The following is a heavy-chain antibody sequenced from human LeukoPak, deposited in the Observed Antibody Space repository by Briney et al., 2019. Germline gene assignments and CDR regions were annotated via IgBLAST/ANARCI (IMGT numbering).Heavy chain of an antibody. J-gene: IGHJ6*03. Sequence: GGSLRLSCAASGFTFSSYGMHWVRQAPGKGLEWVAFIRYDGSNKYYADSVKGRFTISRDNSKNTLYLQMNSLRAEDTAVYYCAKVTARSWYYYYYYMDVWGKGTTVTISS. D-gene: IGHD6-13*01. V-gene: IGHV3-30*02. CDR1: GFTFSSYG. CDR3: AKVTARSWYYYYYYMDV. CDR2: IRYDGSNK.